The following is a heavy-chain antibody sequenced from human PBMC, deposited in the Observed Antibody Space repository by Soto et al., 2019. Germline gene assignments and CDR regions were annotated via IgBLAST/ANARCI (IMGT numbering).Heavy chain of an antibody. J-gene: IGHJ4*01. D-gene: IGHD2-21*01. V-gene: IGHV3-74*01. CDR2: IKSDGSIT. CDR3: AATVATRPN. Sequence: EVQLVESGGGLVQPGGSLRLSCAASGFTFSSNWMYWVRQAPGKGPVWVSRIKSDGSITDYADAVKGRFTISRDNAKNTLYLQMNSLRTEDTAVYYCAATVATRPNWGQGTLVTVSS. CDR1: GFTFSSNW.